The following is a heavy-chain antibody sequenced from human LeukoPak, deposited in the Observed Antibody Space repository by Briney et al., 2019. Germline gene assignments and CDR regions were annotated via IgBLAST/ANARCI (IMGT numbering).Heavy chain of an antibody. CDR2: INHSGST. J-gene: IGHJ6*03. CDR1: GGSFSGYY. CDR3: ARGGRGYSNHYYYYYMDV. D-gene: IGHD5-18*01. Sequence: PSETLSLTCAVYGGSFSGYYWSWIRQPPGKGLEWIGEINHSGSTNYNPSLKSRVTISVDTSKNQFSLKPSSVTAADTAVYYCARGGRGYSNHYYYYYMDVWGKGTTVTVSS. V-gene: IGHV4-34*01.